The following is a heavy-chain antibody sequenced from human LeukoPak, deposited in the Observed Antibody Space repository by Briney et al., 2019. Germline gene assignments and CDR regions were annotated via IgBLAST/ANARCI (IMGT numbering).Heavy chain of an antibody. CDR3: ASRHSSSC. V-gene: IGHV3-74*01. CDR1: GFTFSSYW. J-gene: IGHJ4*02. Sequence: GGSLRLSCAASGFTFSSYWMHWVRQAPGKGLAWVSRINSDGSSTSYADSVKGRFTISRDNAKNTLYLQMNSLRAEDTAVYYCASRHSSSCWGQGTLVTVSS. CDR2: INSDGSST. D-gene: IGHD6-13*01.